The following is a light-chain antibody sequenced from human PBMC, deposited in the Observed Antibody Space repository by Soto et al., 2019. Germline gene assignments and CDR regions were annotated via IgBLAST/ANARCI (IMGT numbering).Light chain of an antibody. CDR3: QQYGSSPKYT. CDR1: QSVSSTY. V-gene: IGKV3-20*01. CDR2: GAS. Sequence: EIVLTQSPGTLSLSPGERATLSCRASQSVSSTYLAWYQQKPGQPPRLLIYGASSRATGIPDRFSGSVSGTDFTLTISRLEPEDFAVYYCQQYGSSPKYTFGQGTELEIK. J-gene: IGKJ2*01.